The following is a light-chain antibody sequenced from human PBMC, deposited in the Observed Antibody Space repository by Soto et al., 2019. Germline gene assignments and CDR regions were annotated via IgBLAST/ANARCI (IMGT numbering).Light chain of an antibody. CDR2: EVS. J-gene: IGLJ1*01. CDR3: CSFTSITTYV. V-gene: IGLV2-14*01. CDR1: SSDVGAYNY. Sequence: QSPLAQPASVSVCLGQSITISCTGTSSDVGAYNYVSWYQQQPGKAPKLMISEVSNRPSGVSNRFSGSKSGNTASLIISGLQAEDEADYYCCSFTSITTYVFGTGTKVTVL.